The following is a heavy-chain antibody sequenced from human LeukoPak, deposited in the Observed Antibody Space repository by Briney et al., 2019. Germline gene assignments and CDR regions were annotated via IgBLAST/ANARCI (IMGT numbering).Heavy chain of an antibody. CDR2: INHSGST. Sequence: SETLSLTCAVYGGSFSGYYWSWIRQPPGKGLEWIGEINHSGSTNYNPSLKSRVTISVDTSKNQFSLKLSSVTAADTAVYYCARTSIYYDSSGYRYWGQGTLVTVSS. CDR3: ARTSIYYDSSGYRY. D-gene: IGHD3-22*01. V-gene: IGHV4-34*01. J-gene: IGHJ4*02. CDR1: GGSFSGYY.